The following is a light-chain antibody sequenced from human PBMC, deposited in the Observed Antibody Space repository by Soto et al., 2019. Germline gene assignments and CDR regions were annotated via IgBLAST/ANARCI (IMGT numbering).Light chain of an antibody. J-gene: IGLJ1*01. CDR2: EDS. CDR1: SSNVGGDNY. CDR3: SSYACDTLYV. Sequence: QSVLTQPPSASGSPGQTVTISCTGTSSNVGGDNYVYWYQQHPGKAPKLLIHEDSKRPSGVTDRFSGSKSGNTASLTVSGLQPEDEADSDCSSYACDTLYVFGTGTKLTVL. V-gene: IGLV2-8*01.